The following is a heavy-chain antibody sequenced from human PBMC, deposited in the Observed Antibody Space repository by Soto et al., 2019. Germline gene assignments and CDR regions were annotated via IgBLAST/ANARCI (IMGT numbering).Heavy chain of an antibody. Sequence: QVQLVQSGAEVKKPGSSVKVSCKASGGTFSSYAISWVRQAPGQGLEWMGIINPSGGSTSYAQKFQGRVTMTRDTSTSTVHMELSSLRSEDTAVYYCARDRSGWPLLPYYFDYWGQGTLVTVSS. V-gene: IGHV1-46*01. J-gene: IGHJ4*02. CDR1: GGTFSSYA. CDR3: ARDRSGWPLLPYYFDY. CDR2: INPSGGST. D-gene: IGHD6-19*01.